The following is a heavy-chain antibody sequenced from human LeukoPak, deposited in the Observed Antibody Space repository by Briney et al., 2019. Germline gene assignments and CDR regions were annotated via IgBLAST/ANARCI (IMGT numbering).Heavy chain of an antibody. J-gene: IGHJ4*02. CDR3: NYYDSSGYPPEFDY. V-gene: IGHV3-66*01. CDR1: GFTVSSNY. CDR2: IYSGGST. Sequence: GGSLRLSCAASGFTVSSNYMSWVRQAPGKGLEWVSVIYSGGSTYYADSVKGRFTISRDNSKNTLYLQMNSLRAEDTAVYYCNYYDSSGYPPEFDYWGQGTLVTVSS. D-gene: IGHD3-22*01.